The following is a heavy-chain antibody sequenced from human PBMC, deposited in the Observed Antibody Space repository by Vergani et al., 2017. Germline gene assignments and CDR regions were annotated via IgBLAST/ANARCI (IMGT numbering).Heavy chain of an antibody. D-gene: IGHD3-3*01. CDR2: IYYSGST. Sequence: QVQLQESGPGLVKPSQTLSLTCTVSGGSISSGGYYWSWIRQHPGKGLEWIGYIYYSGSTYYNPSLKSRVTISVDTSKNQFSLKLSSVTAADTAVYYCASLYDFWSGYYYLTQPPYMDVWGKGP. CDR1: GGSISSGGYY. J-gene: IGHJ6*03. V-gene: IGHV4-31*03. CDR3: ASLYDFWSGYYYLTQPPYMDV.